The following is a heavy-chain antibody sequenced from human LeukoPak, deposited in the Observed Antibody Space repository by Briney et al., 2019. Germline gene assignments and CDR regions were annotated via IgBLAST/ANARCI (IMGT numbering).Heavy chain of an antibody. D-gene: IGHD6-19*01. CDR3: ARAGVAGIIYWFDP. V-gene: IGHV1-2*02. J-gene: IGHJ5*02. Sequence: ASVKVSFKASGYTFTGYYMHWVRQAPGQGLEWMGWINPNSGGTNYAQKFQGRVTMTRDTSISTAYMELSRLRSDDTAVYYCARAGVAGIIYWFDPWGQGTMVTVSS. CDR2: INPNSGGT. CDR1: GYTFTGYY.